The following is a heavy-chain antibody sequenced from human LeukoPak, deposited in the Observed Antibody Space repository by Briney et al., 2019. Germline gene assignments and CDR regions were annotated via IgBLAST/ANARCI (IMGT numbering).Heavy chain of an antibody. CDR1: GFTFSGSA. Sequence: GGSLRLSCAASGFTFSGSAMHWGRQASGRGLEWVGRIRSKANSYATAYAASVKGRFTISRDDSKNTAYLQMNSLKTEDTAVYYCTRPLWGYSGYDSTRQDYWGQGTLVTVSS. D-gene: IGHD5-12*01. J-gene: IGHJ4*02. CDR2: IRSKANSYAT. V-gene: IGHV3-73*01. CDR3: TRPLWGYSGYDSTRQDY.